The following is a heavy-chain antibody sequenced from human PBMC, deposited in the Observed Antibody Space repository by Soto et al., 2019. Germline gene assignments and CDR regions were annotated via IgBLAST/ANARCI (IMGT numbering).Heavy chain of an antibody. D-gene: IGHD3-9*01. CDR2: ISYSGST. CDR1: AGFTTSTRYY. CDR3: ARPRYIVWLAPEYNCFDP. Sequence: SETLSHTYTVSAGFTTSTRYYWGWIRQPPGKGLEWVGSISYSGSTYYNPSLKRRVTISVDTSKHQFSLKLSSVTAADTALYYCARPRYIVWLAPEYNCFDPWGQVTLVTVS. J-gene: IGHJ5*02. V-gene: IGHV4-39*01.